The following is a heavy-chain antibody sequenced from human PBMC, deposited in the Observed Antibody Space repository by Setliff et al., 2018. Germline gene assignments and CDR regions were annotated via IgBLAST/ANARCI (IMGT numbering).Heavy chain of an antibody. CDR2: IYYSGST. CDR3: ARVPRSTDTRNAFDI. Sequence: SETLSLTCTVSGGSISSGGYYWSWIRQHPGKGLEWIGYIYYSGSTYYNPSLKSRVTISVDTSKNQFSLKLNSVTAADTAAYYCARVPRSTDTRNAFDIWGQGTMVTVSS. J-gene: IGHJ3*02. CDR1: GGSISSGGYY. D-gene: IGHD4-17*01. V-gene: IGHV4-31*03.